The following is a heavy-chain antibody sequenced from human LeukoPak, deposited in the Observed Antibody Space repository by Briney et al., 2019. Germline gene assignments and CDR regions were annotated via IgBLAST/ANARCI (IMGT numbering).Heavy chain of an antibody. CDR2: ISGSCT. CDR3: AKTHGDSLFDV. J-gene: IGHJ4*02. D-gene: IGHD5-24*01. CDR1: GFSFRDFA. V-gene: IGHV3-23*01. Sequence: PGGSLRLSCAASGFSFRDFAMNWVRQAPGKGLEWVSTISGSCTYYRDSVKRLLTISRDNPRNTVYLHMNSLRAEDTALYYCAKTHGDSLFDVWGQGSLVTVSS.